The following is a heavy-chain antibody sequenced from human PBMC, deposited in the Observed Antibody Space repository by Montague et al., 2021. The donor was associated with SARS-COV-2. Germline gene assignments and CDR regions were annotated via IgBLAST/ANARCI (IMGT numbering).Heavy chain of an antibody. D-gene: IGHD2-2*01. CDR2: VKQSGTT. CDR3: ARFAYRLLFIASYYGMDV. Sequence: SETLSLTCAISGGSFSNYYWSWIRQPPGKGLEWIGEVKQSGTTIYNPSVKSGVTISEDTSKNQFYLRLNSVTAADTAVYYCARFAYRLLFIASYYGMDVWGQGTTVTVSS. V-gene: IGHV4-34*01. CDR1: GGSFSNYY. J-gene: IGHJ6*02.